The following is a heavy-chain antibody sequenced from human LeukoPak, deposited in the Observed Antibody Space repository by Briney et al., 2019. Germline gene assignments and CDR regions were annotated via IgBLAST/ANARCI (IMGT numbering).Heavy chain of an antibody. Sequence: SETLSLTCTVSGYSISSGYYWGWIRQPPGKGLEWIGSIYHSGSTYYNPSLKSRVTISVDTSKNQFSLKLSSVTAADTAVYYCARARPLGATRRHPFDYWGQGTLATVSS. J-gene: IGHJ4*02. D-gene: IGHD1-26*01. CDR2: IYHSGST. CDR1: GYSISSGYY. V-gene: IGHV4-38-2*02. CDR3: ARARPLGATRRHPFDY.